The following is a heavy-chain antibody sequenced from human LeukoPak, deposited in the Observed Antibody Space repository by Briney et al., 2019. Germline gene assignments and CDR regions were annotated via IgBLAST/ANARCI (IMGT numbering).Heavy chain of an antibody. CDR1: GFTFSTYG. J-gene: IGHJ4*02. Sequence: GGSLRLSCAASGFTFSTYGMHWVRQAPGKGLEWVAFIRHDGSEIQYGDSVKDRFTISRDNSKNTLYLQMNTLRSDDTAGYYCAKNRETSGSYAGPLDFWRRGIQVTVS. D-gene: IGHD3-10*01. V-gene: IGHV3-30*02. CDR2: IRHDGSEI. CDR3: AKNRETSGSYAGPLDF.